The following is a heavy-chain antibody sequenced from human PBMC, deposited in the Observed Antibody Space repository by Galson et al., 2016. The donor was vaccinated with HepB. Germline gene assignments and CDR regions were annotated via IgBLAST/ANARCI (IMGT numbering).Heavy chain of an antibody. D-gene: IGHD6-6*01. Sequence: CAISGDSVSSKYATWNWIRHSPSRGLEWLGRTYYRSKWYNDYAVPVKSRININPDTSKNQLSLQLDSVTPEETAVDYCAREFVSSFTHLGRGSLVTVSS. J-gene: IGHJ4*02. V-gene: IGHV6-1*01. CDR2: TYYRSKWYN. CDR1: GDSVSSKYAT. CDR3: AREFVSSFTH.